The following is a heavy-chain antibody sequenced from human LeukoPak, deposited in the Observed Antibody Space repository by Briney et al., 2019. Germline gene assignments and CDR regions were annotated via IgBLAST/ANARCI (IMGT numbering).Heavy chain of an antibody. Sequence: ASVKVSCKASGYTFTGYYMHWVRQAPGQGLEWMGWINPNSGGTNYAQKFQGRVTMTRDTSISTAYMELSRLRSDDTAVYYCARPREYSSTSSHFDYWGQGTLVTVSS. D-gene: IGHD2-2*01. CDR3: ARPREYSSTSSHFDY. CDR1: GYTFTGYY. J-gene: IGHJ4*02. V-gene: IGHV1-2*02. CDR2: INPNSGGT.